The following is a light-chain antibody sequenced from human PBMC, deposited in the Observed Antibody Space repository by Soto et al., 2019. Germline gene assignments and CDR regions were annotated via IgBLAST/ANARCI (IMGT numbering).Light chain of an antibody. CDR1: QGISNY. CDR2: AAS. V-gene: IGKV1-27*01. J-gene: IGKJ3*01. Sequence: DIPMTQSPSSLAASVGARVTISCRASQGISNYLAWYQQKPVKVPQLLIYAASTLQSGVSSRFTGGGSGTNFTLTVRRLQPEDVAPYYCQKYECPSFTFGPGTNVHI. CDR3: QKYECPSFT.